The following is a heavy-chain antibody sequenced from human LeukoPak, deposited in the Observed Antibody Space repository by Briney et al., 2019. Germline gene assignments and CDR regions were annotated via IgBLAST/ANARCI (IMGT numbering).Heavy chain of an antibody. CDR2: INPNSGGT. J-gene: IGHJ4*02. D-gene: IGHD3-10*01. Sequence: GASVKVSCKASGYTFTDYYIHWVRQAPGQGLEWMGWINPNSGGTNYAQKFQGRVTITADESTSTAYMELSSLRSEDTAVYYCATYYYGSGSYYDTYYFGYWGQGTLVTVSS. V-gene: IGHV1-2*02. CDR3: ATYYYGSGSYYDTYYFGY. CDR1: GYTFTDYY.